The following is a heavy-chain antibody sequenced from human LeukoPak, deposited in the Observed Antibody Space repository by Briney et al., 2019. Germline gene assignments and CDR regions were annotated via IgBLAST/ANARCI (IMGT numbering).Heavy chain of an antibody. J-gene: IGHJ4*02. D-gene: IGHD6-19*01. V-gene: IGHV3-21*01. CDR2: ISSSSSYI. CDR1: GFDFWTYD. Sequence: GGSLRLSCAASGFDFWTYDMHWVRQAPGKGLEWVSSISSSSSYIYYADSVKGRFTISRDNAKNSLYLQMNSLRAEDTAVYYCARASIAVADTPDYWGQGTLVTVSS. CDR3: ARASIAVADTPDY.